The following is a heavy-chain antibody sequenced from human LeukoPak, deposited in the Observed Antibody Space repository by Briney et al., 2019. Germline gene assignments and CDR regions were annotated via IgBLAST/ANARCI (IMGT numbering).Heavy chain of an antibody. CDR2: ISGSGSKS. V-gene: IGHV3-23*01. J-gene: IGHJ3*02. CDR1: GLTFNNYA. Sequence: GGCLRLSCAASGLTFNNYAMSWVRQAPGKGLEWVSAISGSGSKSYYADSVKGRFTISRDNSNSTLYLQLNSLRAEDTAVCYCAKTGYYFDSSDYYRPDAFDIWGQGTMVAVSS. D-gene: IGHD3-22*01. CDR3: AKTGYYFDSSDYYRPDAFDI.